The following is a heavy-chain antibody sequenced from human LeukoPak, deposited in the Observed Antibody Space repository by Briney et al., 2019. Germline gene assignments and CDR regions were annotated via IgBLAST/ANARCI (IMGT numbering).Heavy chain of an antibody. D-gene: IGHD2-21*02. J-gene: IGHJ6*02. V-gene: IGHV1-69*13. CDR1: GDTLSNYA. Sequence: SLKVSCTASGDTLSNYAISWVRQAPGQGLEWMGGIIPMSGTVNFAHKFQGRVSIIAGESTGTAFLELSSLRSEDTAVYYCATRYCGGVHYSANYCYYCGMDVWGQGTTVAVSS. CDR2: IIPMSGTV. CDR3: ATRYCGGVHYSANYCYYCGMDV.